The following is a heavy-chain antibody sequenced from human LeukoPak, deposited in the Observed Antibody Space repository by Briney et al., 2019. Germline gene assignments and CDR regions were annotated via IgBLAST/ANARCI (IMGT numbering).Heavy chain of an antibody. CDR1: GYTFTGYY. J-gene: IGHJ5*02. D-gene: IGHD5-18*01. CDR2: INTNSGGT. V-gene: IGHV1-2*02. Sequence: GASVKVSCKASGYTFTGYYMHWVRQAPGQGLEWMGWINTNSGGTNYAQKFQGRVTMTRDTSISTAYMELSRLRPDDTAVYYCARDIVMVTYWFDPWGQGTLVTVSS. CDR3: ARDIVMVTYWFDP.